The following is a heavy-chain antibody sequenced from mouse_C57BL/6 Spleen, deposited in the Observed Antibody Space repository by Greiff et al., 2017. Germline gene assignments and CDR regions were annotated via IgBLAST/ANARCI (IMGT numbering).Heavy chain of an antibody. J-gene: IGHJ2*01. Sequence: QVQLQQPGAELVKPGASVKLSCKASGYTFTSYWMQWVKQRPGQGLEWIGEIDPSDSYTNYNPKFKGKATLTVDTSSSTAYMQLSSLTSEDSAVDYCARAAAQATVDYWGQGTTLTVSS. D-gene: IGHD3-2*02. CDR2: IDPSDSYT. CDR1: GYTFTSYW. V-gene: IGHV1-50*01. CDR3: ARAAAQATVDY.